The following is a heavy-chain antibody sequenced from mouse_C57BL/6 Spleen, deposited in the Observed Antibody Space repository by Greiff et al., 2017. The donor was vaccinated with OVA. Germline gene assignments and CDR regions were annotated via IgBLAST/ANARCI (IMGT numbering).Heavy chain of an antibody. V-gene: IGHV5-16*01. Sequence: DVQLVESEGGLVQPGSSMKLSCTASGFTFSDYYMAWVRQVPEKGLEWVANINYDGSSTYYLDSLKSRFIISRDNAKNILYLQMSSLKSEDTATYYCARDHYYGSSYYAMDYWGQGTSVTVSS. CDR3: ARDHYYGSSYYAMDY. D-gene: IGHD1-1*01. CDR1: GFTFSDYY. J-gene: IGHJ4*01. CDR2: INYDGSST.